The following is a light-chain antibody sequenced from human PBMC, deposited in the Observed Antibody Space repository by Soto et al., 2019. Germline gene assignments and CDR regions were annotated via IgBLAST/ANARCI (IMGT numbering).Light chain of an antibody. CDR3: CSYAGSYTSLYV. J-gene: IGLJ1*01. CDR2: DVS. Sequence: QSALTQPRSVSGSPGQSVTISCTGTSSDVGGYNYVSWYQQHPGKAPKLMIYDVSKRPSGVPDRFSGSKSGNTASLTISGLQAEDEDDYYCCSYAGSYTSLYVFGTGTKVTVL. V-gene: IGLV2-11*01. CDR1: SSDVGGYNY.